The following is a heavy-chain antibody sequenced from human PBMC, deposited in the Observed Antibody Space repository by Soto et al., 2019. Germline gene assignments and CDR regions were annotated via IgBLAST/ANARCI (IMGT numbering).Heavy chain of an antibody. CDR2: ISGGGDTT. D-gene: IGHD3-3*01. V-gene: IGHV3-23*01. CDR3: AKRTIFGVSRLLDY. Sequence: EVQLLESGGGLVQPGGSLRLSCAASGFTFNSFSMSCVLQAPGNGLEWVAAISGGGDTTYYADSVKGRFTISRDNSKNTLYLQMNSLTAEDTAVYYFAKRTIFGVSRLLDYWGQGILVTVSS. J-gene: IGHJ4*02. CDR1: GFTFNSFS.